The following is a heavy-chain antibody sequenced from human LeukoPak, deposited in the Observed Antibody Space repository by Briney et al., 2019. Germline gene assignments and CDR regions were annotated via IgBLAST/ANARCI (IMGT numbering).Heavy chain of an antibody. Sequence: PSETLSLTCAVYGGSFSGYYWSWIRQPPGKGLEWIGEINHSGSTNYNPSLKSRVTISVDTAKNQFSLKLSSVTAADTAVYYCARDRYYYGSGSYPHFDYWGQGTLVTVSS. CDR2: INHSGST. V-gene: IGHV4-34*01. CDR3: ARDRYYYGSGSYPHFDY. CDR1: GGSFSGYY. D-gene: IGHD3-10*01. J-gene: IGHJ4*02.